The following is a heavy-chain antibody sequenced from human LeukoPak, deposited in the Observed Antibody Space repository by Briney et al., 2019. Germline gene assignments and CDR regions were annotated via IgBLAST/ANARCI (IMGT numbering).Heavy chain of an antibody. CDR1: GGSIRSSYYY. J-gene: IGHJ4*02. V-gene: IGHV4-39*01. CDR2: IYDSGST. Sequence: PSETLSLTCTVSGGSIRSSYYYWGWIRQPPGKGLEWIGSIYDSGSTYYNPSLKSRVTISVDTSKNQFSLKLSSVAAADTAVYYCARWGYVAFDYWGQGTLVTVSS. D-gene: IGHD5-12*01. CDR3: ARWGYVAFDY.